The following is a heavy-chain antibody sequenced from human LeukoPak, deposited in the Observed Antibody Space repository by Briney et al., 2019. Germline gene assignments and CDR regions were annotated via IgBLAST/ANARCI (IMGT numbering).Heavy chain of an antibody. CDR2: ISYDGSNK. Sequence: GRSLRLSCAASGFTFSSYGMHWVRQAPGKGLEWVAVISYDGSNKYYADSVEGRFTISRDNSKNTLYLQMNSLRAEDTAVYYCAKPMVRGVINFDYWGQGTLVTVSS. D-gene: IGHD3-10*01. CDR1: GFTFSSYG. J-gene: IGHJ4*02. CDR3: AKPMVRGVINFDY. V-gene: IGHV3-30*18.